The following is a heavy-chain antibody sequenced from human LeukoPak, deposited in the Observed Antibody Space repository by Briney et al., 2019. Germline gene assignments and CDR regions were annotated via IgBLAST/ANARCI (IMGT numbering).Heavy chain of an antibody. CDR2: INPNGGDT. V-gene: IGHV1-2*02. CDR1: GYTFTDYY. CDR3: STLKETDY. Sequence: ASVKVSCKTSGYTFTDYYMHWVRQAPGQGLEWMGWINPNGGDTNYAQKFQGRVTMTRDTSISTAYMELSWLTADDTAVYHYSTLKETDYWGQGTLVTVSS. J-gene: IGHJ4*02.